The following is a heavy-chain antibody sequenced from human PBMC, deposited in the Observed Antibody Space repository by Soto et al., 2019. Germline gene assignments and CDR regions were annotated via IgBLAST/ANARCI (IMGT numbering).Heavy chain of an antibody. D-gene: IGHD3-22*01. CDR3: ARMNYYDSSGYSWVVD. CDR1: GGTFSSYT. CDR2: IIPILGIA. V-gene: IGHV1-69*02. Sequence: QVQLVQSGAEVKKPGSSVKVSCKASGGTFSSYTISWVRQAPGQGLEWMGRIIPILGIANYAQKFQGRVTITADKSTSTAYMELSSLRSEDTAVYYCARMNYYDSSGYSWVVDWGQGTLVTVSS. J-gene: IGHJ4*02.